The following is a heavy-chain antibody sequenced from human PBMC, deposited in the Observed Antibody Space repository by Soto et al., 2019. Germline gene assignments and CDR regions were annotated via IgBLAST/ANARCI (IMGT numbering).Heavy chain of an antibody. J-gene: IGHJ5*01. CDR2: ISDDGSTK. V-gene: IGHV3-30-3*01. CDR1: GFTFTNYA. D-gene: IGHD2-15*01. Sequence: PGGSLRLSCAASGFTFTNYAMHWVRQGPGKGLEWVAVISDDGSTKFYTDSMKGRFSISRDNSKTTLYLQMNSLRAEDTAVYYFAKDPRYGSGGPSFPEGEHGLDSWGQGTLVTVSS. CDR3: AKDPRYGSGGPSFPEGEHGLDS.